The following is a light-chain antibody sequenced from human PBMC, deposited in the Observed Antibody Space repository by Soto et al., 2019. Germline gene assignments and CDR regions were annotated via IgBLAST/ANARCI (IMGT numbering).Light chain of an antibody. CDR3: MQALQTPLT. J-gene: IGKJ4*01. Sequence: DIVMTQSPLSLPVTPGEPASISCRTSQSLLHTNGYNYLDWYLQKPGQSPQLLIYLASSRASGVPDRFSGSGSGTDFTLKISRVEAEDVGVYYCMQALQTPLTFGGGTKVEIK. CDR2: LAS. V-gene: IGKV2-28*01. CDR1: QSLLHTNGYNY.